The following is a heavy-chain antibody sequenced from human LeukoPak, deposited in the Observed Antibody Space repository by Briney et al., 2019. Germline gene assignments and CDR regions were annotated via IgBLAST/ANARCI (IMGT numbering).Heavy chain of an antibody. Sequence: GGSLRLSCAASGFTFSSYEMNWVRQAPGKGLEWVSSISSSSSYIYYADSVKGRFTISRDNAKNSLYLQMNSLRAEDTAVYYCARDPGRYDFWSGYPNYFDYWGQGTLVTVSS. CDR1: GFTFSSYE. CDR3: ARDPGRYDFWSGYPNYFDY. J-gene: IGHJ4*02. V-gene: IGHV3-21*01. CDR2: ISSSSSYI. D-gene: IGHD3-3*01.